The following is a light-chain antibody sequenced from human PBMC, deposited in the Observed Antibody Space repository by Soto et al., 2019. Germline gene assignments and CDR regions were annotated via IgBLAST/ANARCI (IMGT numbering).Light chain of an antibody. Sequence: EIVLTQSPGTLSLSPGERATLSCRASQSVSSSYLAWYQQKPGQAPRLLIYGASSRATGIPDRFSGSGSGTDVTLTISSLEPEEFAVYYCQQYDSSLYTFGQGTKLYIK. V-gene: IGKV3-20*01. CDR2: GAS. J-gene: IGKJ2*01. CDR3: QQYDSSLYT. CDR1: QSVSSSY.